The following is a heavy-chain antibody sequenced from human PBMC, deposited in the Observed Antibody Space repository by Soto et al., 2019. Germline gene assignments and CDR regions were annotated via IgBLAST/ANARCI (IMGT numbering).Heavy chain of an antibody. J-gene: IGHJ4*02. Sequence: GESLKISCKASGYRFTNYWIGWVRQMPGKGLEWMGFIYPADSDTRYSPSSQGQVTFSVDTSTATAFLQWNSLKASDTAMYFCATGILGFYFDSWGQGTQVTVSS. CDR3: ATGILGFYFDS. CDR1: GYRFTNYW. V-gene: IGHV5-51*01. CDR2: IYPADSDT.